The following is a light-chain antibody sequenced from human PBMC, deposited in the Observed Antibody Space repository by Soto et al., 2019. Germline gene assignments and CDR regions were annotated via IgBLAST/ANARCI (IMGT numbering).Light chain of an antibody. CDR2: RAS. Sequence: ENVSPQYQSTLSLSQGERATLSCRASQSLSGNYLAWYQQKPGQAPRVLIYRASIRATGISDRFSGSGSGTDFTLTIIRLEPEDFAVYYCPHYAASPWTFGHGTKVDIK. CDR3: PHYAASPWT. J-gene: IGKJ1*01. CDR1: QSLSGNY. V-gene: IGKV3-20*01.